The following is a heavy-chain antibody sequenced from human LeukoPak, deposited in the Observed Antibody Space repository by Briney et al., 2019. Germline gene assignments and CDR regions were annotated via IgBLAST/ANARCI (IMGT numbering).Heavy chain of an antibody. CDR1: GGSINRYH. J-gene: IGHJ3*02. D-gene: IGHD2-2*01. V-gene: IGHV4-59*08. CDR2: IYYSGST. Sequence: SETLSLTCTVSGGSINRYHWSWIRQPPGKRLEWIGHIYYSGSTNYNPSLKSRVTISVDTSKNQFSLKLSSVTAADTAVYYCARVSTWDVVPAALRVGYAFDIWGQGTMVTVSS. CDR3: ARVSTWDVVPAALRVGYAFDI.